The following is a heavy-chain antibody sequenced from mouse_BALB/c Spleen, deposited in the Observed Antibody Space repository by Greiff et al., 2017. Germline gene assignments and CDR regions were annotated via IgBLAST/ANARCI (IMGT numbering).Heavy chain of an antibody. J-gene: IGHJ2*01. D-gene: IGHD2-4*01. Sequence: VQLQQSGTVLVRPGASVKMSCKASGYTFTSYWMHWVKQRPGQGLEWIGAIYPGNSDTSYNEKFKGQAKLTAVTSTSTAYMELSSLTNEDSAVYYCTRSTMITTSSFDYWGQGTTLTVSS. CDR3: TRSTMITTSSFDY. CDR1: GYTFTSYW. V-gene: IGHV1-5*01. CDR2: IYPGNSDT.